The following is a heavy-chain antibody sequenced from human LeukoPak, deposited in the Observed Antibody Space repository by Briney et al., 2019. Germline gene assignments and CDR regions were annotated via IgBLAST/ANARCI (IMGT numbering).Heavy chain of an antibody. Sequence: GGSLRLSCAASGFTFSSYGMHWVRLVPGKGLEWVAFISYDGTNKYYADFVKGRFIISRDNSKNTLYLQMNSLRAEDTAVYYCAKGWGVFDYWGQGTLVTVSS. J-gene: IGHJ4*02. V-gene: IGHV3-30*18. D-gene: IGHD3-10*01. CDR3: AKGWGVFDY. CDR2: ISYDGTNK. CDR1: GFTFSSYG.